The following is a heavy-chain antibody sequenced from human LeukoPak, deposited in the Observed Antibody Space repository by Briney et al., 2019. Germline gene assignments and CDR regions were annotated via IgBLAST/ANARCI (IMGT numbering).Heavy chain of an antibody. CDR3: AREMWPVGVPYFDY. J-gene: IGHJ4*02. Sequence: SETLSLTCTVSGASINSYYWSWIRQPPGKGLEWIASRHYRGTTNYNPSLESRVTISVDTSRKQFSLKLSSVTAADTAVYYCAREMWPVGVPYFDYWGQGILVTVSS. CDR1: GASINSYY. D-gene: IGHD6-19*01. CDR2: RHYRGTT. V-gene: IGHV4-59*01.